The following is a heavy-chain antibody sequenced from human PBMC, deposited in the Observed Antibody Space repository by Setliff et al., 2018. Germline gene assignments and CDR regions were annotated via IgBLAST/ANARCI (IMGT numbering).Heavy chain of an antibody. J-gene: IGHJ3*02. V-gene: IGHV3-21*01. Sequence: GSLRLSCAASGFTFSSYSMNWVRQAPGKGLEWVSSISSSSSYIYYADSVKGRFTISRDNAKNSLYLQMNSLRAEDTAVYYCARDPGSGYYLDAFDIWGQGTMVTVSS. D-gene: IGHD3-22*01. CDR1: GFTFSSYS. CDR2: ISSSSSYI. CDR3: ARDPGSGYYLDAFDI.